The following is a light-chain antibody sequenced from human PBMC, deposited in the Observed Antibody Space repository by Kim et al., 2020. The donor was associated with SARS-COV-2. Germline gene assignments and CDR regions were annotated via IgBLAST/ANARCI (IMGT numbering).Light chain of an antibody. J-gene: IGLJ2*01. CDR2: GKN. CDR3: YSRGSSGPVV. Sequence: VVLGQTRSSTCRGDSIISYYAGWYQQKPGQAPVLVIYGKNNRPSGVPARFSACSTGNTASLTITGAQAEDEDDDYCYSRGSSGPVVFGGGTQLTVL. V-gene: IGLV3-19*01. CDR1: SIISYY.